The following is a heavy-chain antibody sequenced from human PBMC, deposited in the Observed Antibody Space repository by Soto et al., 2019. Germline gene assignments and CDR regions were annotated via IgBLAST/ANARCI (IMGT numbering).Heavy chain of an antibody. J-gene: IGHJ5*02. CDR3: ARDDTSFGVVISAGWFDP. CDR2: IIPIFGTA. V-gene: IGHV1-69*01. Sequence: QVQLVQSGAEVKKPGSSVKVSCKASGGTFSSYAISWVRQAPGQGLEWMGGIIPIFGTANYAQKFQGRVTITADESTSTAYMELSSLRSEDTAVYYCARDDTSFGVVISAGWFDPWGQGTLVTVSS. CDR1: GGTFSSYA. D-gene: IGHD3-3*01.